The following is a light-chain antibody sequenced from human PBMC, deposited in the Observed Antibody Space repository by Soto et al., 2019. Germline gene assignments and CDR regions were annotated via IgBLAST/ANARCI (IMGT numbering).Light chain of an antibody. CDR3: QQYNNWPRT. CDR2: DAS. J-gene: IGKJ5*01. CDR1: QSVSSY. Sequence: EIVLTQSPATLSLSPGERATLSCRASQSVSSYLAWYQQKPGQAPRLLIYDASNRATGVPARFSGSGSGTEFTLTISSLQSEDFAVYYCQQYNNWPRTFGQGTDWRL. V-gene: IGKV3-11*01.